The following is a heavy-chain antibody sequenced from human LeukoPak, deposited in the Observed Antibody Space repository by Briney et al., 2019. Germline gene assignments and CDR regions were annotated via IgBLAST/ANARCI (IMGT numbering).Heavy chain of an antibody. D-gene: IGHD3-22*01. CDR1: GFTFSSYA. CDR3: ARGRAQENYYDSSGYFFPSDS. V-gene: IGHV3-30-3*01. Sequence: PGGSLRLSCAASGFTFSSYAMHWVRQAPGKGLEWVAVISYDGTNKYYADPVKGRFTISRDNSKNTLYLQMNSLRAEDTAVYYCARGRAQENYYDSSGYFFPSDSWGQGTLVTVSS. J-gene: IGHJ4*02. CDR2: ISYDGTNK.